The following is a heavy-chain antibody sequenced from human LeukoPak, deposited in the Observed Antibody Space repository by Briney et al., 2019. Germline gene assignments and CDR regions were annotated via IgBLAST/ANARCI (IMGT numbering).Heavy chain of an antibody. J-gene: IGHJ5*02. D-gene: IGHD3-10*01. V-gene: IGHV4-59*01. Sequence: SETLSLTCTVSGVPICNYYWNWLRQSPGKGLEWSGYVYYSGSTDYNASLNSRVTISVDTSKNQFSLELSSVTAADTAVYYCARGGVVGTMLRGINWFDPWGQGTPVAVSS. CDR1: GVPICNYY. CDR2: VYYSGST. CDR3: ARGGVVGTMLRGINWFDP.